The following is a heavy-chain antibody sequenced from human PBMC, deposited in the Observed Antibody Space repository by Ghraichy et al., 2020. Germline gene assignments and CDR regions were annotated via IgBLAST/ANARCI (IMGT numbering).Heavy chain of an antibody. CDR3: ARDAHYYDSSGYFPGSYYFDY. V-gene: IGHV1-69*13. D-gene: IGHD3-22*01. CDR2: IIPIFGTA. Sequence: SVKVSCKASGGTFSSYAISWVRQAPGQGLEWMGGIIPIFGTANYAQKFQGRVTITADESTSTAYMELSSLRSEDTAVYYCARDAHYYDSSGYFPGSYYFDYWGQGTLVTVSS. CDR1: GGTFSSYA. J-gene: IGHJ4*02.